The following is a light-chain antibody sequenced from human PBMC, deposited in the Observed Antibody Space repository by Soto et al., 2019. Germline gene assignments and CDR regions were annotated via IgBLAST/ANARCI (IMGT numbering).Light chain of an antibody. CDR2: HVS. V-gene: IGLV2-14*03. CDR3: ILYAGSDTFV. Sequence: QSVLTQPASVSGSPGQSITISCTGTSGDVGAYNFVSWYQQHPGKAPKLIVYHVSDRPSGFSSRFSGSKSGNSASLTISGLHAEDEADYYFILYAGSDTFVFGTGTKVTVL. CDR1: SGDVGAYNF. J-gene: IGLJ1*01.